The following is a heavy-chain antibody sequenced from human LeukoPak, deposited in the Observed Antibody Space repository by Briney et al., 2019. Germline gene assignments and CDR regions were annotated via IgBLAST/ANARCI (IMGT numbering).Heavy chain of an antibody. J-gene: IGHJ4*02. CDR3: ARDTGTPPFDY. V-gene: IGHV1-69*04. CDR2: IIPILGIA. CDR1: GGTFSSYA. Sequence: ASVKVSCKASGGTFSSYAISWVRQAPGQGLEWMGRIIPILGIANYAQKFQGRVTITADKSTSTAYMELSSLRPEDTAVYYCARDTGTPPFDYWGQGTLVTVSS. D-gene: IGHD1-1*01.